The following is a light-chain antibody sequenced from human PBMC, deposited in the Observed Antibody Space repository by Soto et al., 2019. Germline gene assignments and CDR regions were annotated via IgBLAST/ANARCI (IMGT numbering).Light chain of an antibody. J-gene: IGKJ4*01. CDR1: QFVSTN. CDR2: SAS. CDR3: QQFNNWPPLT. Sequence: EVVMTQSPATLSVSPGERATLSCRASQFVSTNLAWYQQKPGQAPRLLIYSASTRATGIPARFSGSGSWTEFTLTISSLQSEDSAVYYCQQFNNWPPLTFGGGTKVEIK. V-gene: IGKV3-15*01.